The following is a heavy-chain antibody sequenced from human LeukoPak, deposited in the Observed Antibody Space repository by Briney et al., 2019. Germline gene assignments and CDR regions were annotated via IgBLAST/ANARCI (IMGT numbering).Heavy chain of an antibody. CDR2: IRSKDYGCTT. J-gene: IGHJ3*02. D-gene: IGHD3-22*01. CDR3: TTGHYYDSSGYYYDAFDI. V-gene: IGHV3-49*03. CDR1: GFTFGDYA. Sequence: GGSLRLSCTASGFTFGDYAMSWFRQAPGKGLEWVGFIRSKDYGCTTEYDASVKGRFNISRDYSKSIAYLQMNSLKTEDTAVYYCTTGHYYDSSGYYYDAFDIWGQGTMVTVSS.